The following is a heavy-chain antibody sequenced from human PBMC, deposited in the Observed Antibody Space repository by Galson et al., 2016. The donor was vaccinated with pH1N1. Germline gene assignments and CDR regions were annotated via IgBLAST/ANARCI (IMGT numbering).Heavy chain of an antibody. J-gene: IGHJ6*02. CDR3: AKEIQRGSYGMDV. D-gene: IGHD3-16*01. CDR2: ASWDGGST. CDR1: GFTFHDYT. V-gene: IGHV3-43*01. Sequence: SLRLSCAASGFTFHDYTMHWVRQTPGKGLEWVSLASWDGGSTYYADYVKGRFTVSRDNSKNSLYLQMNSLRSEDTALYYCAKEIQRGSYGMDVWGRGTTVTVSS.